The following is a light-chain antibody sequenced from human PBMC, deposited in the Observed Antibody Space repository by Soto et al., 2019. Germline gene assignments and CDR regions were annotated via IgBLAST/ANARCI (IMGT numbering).Light chain of an antibody. CDR1: QSVSSN. V-gene: IGKV3-15*01. J-gene: IGKJ1*01. CDR2: GAS. Sequence: EIVMTQSPATLSVSPGERATLSCRASQSVSSNLAWYQQKPGQAPRLLIYGASTRATGTPARFSGSGSGTEFTLTISSLQPEDFAVYYCQQYNNWPPMAFGQGTKVEIK. CDR3: QQYNNWPPMA.